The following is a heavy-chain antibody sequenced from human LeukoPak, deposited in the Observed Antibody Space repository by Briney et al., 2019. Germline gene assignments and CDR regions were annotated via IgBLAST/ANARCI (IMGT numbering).Heavy chain of an antibody. V-gene: IGHV4-4*07. D-gene: IGHD3-22*01. CDR1: GDSISSYY. CDR2: IYTSGST. J-gene: IGHJ4*02. CDR3: AARGIVVVITDY. Sequence: SETLSLTCTVSGDSISSYYWNWIRQPAGKGLEWIGRIYTSGSTYYNPSLKSRVTISVDTSKNQFSLKLSSVTAAGTAVYYCAARGIVVVITDYWGQGTLVTVSS.